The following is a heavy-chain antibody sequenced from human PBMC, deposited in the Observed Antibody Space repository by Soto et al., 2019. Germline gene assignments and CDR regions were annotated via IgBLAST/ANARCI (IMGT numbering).Heavy chain of an antibody. V-gene: IGHV4-34*01. D-gene: IGHD2-2*01. CDR2: INHSGST. J-gene: IGHJ3*02. CDR3: ARRVKYQLQHDAFDI. Sequence: QVQLQQWGAGLLKPSETLSLTCAVYGGSFSGYYWSWLRQPPGKGLEWIGEINHSGSTNYNPSLKSLVTISVDTSKNQFSLKLSSVTAADTAVYYCARRVKYQLQHDAFDIWGQGTMVTVSS. CDR1: GGSFSGYY.